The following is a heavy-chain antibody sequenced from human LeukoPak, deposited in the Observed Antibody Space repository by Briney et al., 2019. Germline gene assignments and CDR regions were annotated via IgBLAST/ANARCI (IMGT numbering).Heavy chain of an antibody. CDR3: ARGITYYDNLTGYPTFIDY. J-gene: IGHJ4*02. V-gene: IGHV4-39*07. D-gene: IGHD3-9*01. Sequence: SETLSLTCTVSGGSISSSSYYWGWIRQPPGKGLEWIGSIYYSGSTYYNPSLKSRVTISVDTSKNQFSLKLSSVTAADTAVYYCARGITYYDNLTGYPTFIDYWGQGTLVTVSS. CDR2: IYYSGST. CDR1: GGSISSSSYY.